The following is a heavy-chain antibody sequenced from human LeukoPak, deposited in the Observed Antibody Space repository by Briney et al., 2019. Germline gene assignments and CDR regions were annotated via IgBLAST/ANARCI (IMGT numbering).Heavy chain of an antibody. V-gene: IGHV3-30*18. Sequence: PGRSLRLSCAASGFTFSSYGMHWVRQAPGKGLEWVAVISYDGSNKYYADSVKGRFTISRDNSKNTLYLQMHSLRAEDTAVYYCAKDQYVDYFDYWGQGTLVTVSS. D-gene: IGHD3-16*01. CDR2: ISYDGSNK. CDR3: AKDQYVDYFDY. CDR1: GFTFSSYG. J-gene: IGHJ4*02.